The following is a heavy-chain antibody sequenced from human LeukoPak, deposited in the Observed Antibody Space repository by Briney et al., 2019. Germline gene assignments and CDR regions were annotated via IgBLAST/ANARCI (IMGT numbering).Heavy chain of an antibody. CDR1: SYSISSGYY. CDR2: IYHSGST. D-gene: IGHD5-18*01. J-gene: IGHJ4*02. V-gene: IGHV4-38-2*02. CDR3: ARVEGYSYGHFDY. Sequence: SETLSLTCTVSSYSISSGYYWGWIRQPPGKGLEWIGSIYHSGSTYYNPSLKSRVTISVDTSKNQFSLKLSSVTAADTAVYYCARVEGYSYGHFDYWGQGTLVTVSS.